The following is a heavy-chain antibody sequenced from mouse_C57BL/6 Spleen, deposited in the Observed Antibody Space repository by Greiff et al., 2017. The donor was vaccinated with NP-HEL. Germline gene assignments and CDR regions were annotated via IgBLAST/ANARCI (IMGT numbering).Heavy chain of an antibody. Sequence: QVQLQQPGAELVMPGASVKLSCKASGYTFTSYWMHWVKQRPGQGLEWIGEIDPSDSYTNYNQKFKGKSTLTVDKSSSTAYMQLSSLTSEDSAVYYCARWITTVVAKDDWGQGTTLTVSS. J-gene: IGHJ2*01. CDR2: IDPSDSYT. D-gene: IGHD1-1*01. CDR3: ARWITTVVAKDD. CDR1: GYTFTSYW. V-gene: IGHV1-69*01.